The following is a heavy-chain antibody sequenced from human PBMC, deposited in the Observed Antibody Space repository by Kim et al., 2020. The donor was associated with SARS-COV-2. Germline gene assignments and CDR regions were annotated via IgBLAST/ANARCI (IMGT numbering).Heavy chain of an antibody. J-gene: IGHJ6*02. Sequence: GGSLRHSCAASGFTFSSYSMNWVRQAPGKGLEWVSSISSSSSYIYYADSVKGRFTISRDNAKNSLYLQMNSLRAEDTAVYYCARDREVGATPYYYGMDVWGQGTTVTVSS. V-gene: IGHV3-21*01. CDR3: ARDREVGATPYYYGMDV. D-gene: IGHD1-26*01. CDR2: ISSSSSYI. CDR1: GFTFSSYS.